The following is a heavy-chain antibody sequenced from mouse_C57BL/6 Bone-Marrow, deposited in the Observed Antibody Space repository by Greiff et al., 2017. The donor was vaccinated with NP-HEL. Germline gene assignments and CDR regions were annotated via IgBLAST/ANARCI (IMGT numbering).Heavy chain of an antibody. CDR2: ISNGGGST. J-gene: IGHJ1*03. V-gene: IGHV5-12*01. CDR3: ARLITTTGYWYFDV. CDR1: GFTFSDYY. D-gene: IGHD2-4*01. Sequence: DVQLVESGGGLVQPGGSLKLSCAASGFTFSDYYMYWVRQTPEKRLEWVAYISNGGGSTYYPDTVKGRFTISRDNAKNTLYLQMSRLKSEDTAMYYCARLITTTGYWYFDVWGTGTTVTVSS.